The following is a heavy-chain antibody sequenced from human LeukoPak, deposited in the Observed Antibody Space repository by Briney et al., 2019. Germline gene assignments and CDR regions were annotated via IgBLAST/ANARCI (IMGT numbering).Heavy chain of an antibody. CDR2: ISYSGST. CDR3: ARLRVQNYGGNWGFDY. V-gene: IGHV4-39*01. CDR1: GGSISGSSRSSYY. Sequence: SETLSLTCTVSGGSISGSSRSSYYWGWIRQPPGKGLEWVGGISYSGSTYYNPSLQSRVTISIDTSKNQFSLKLSSVTAADTAVYYCARLRVQNYGGNWGFDYWGQGTLVTVSS. J-gene: IGHJ4*02. D-gene: IGHD4-23*01.